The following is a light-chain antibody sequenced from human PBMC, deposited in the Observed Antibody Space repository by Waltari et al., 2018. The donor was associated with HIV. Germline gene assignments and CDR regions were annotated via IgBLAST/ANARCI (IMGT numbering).Light chain of an antibody. Sequence: QSALTQPASVSGSPGQSITISCTRVSSDVGCYDCVSWYQQPPAKAPSRIICEVSKRYIGVSVSFCSSQSGSSAFQPISGLQADDDWTYQCPYTGINILVFGGGTKLTVL. CDR2: EVS. V-gene: IGLV2-14*01. J-gene: IGLJ2*01. CDR1: SSDVGCYDC. CDR3: PYTGINILV.